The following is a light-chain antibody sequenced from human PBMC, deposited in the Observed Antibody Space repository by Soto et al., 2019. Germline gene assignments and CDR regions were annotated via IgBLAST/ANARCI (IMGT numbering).Light chain of an antibody. CDR3: SSYAGSSNV. J-gene: IGLJ1*01. CDR2: EVS. Sequence: QSALTQPASVSGSPGQSITISCTGTSSDVGGYDYVSWYQQHPGKAPKLMIYEVSSRPSGVPDRFSGSKSGNTASLTVSGLQAEDEADYYCSSYAGSSNVFGTGTKLTVL. V-gene: IGLV2-8*01. CDR1: SSDVGGYDY.